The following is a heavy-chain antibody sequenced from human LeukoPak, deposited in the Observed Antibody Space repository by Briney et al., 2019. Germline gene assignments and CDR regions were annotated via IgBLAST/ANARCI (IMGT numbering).Heavy chain of an antibody. D-gene: IGHD6-19*01. CDR1: GFTFSSYW. J-gene: IGHJ4*02. CDR2: IKQDGSEK. CDR3: ARIAVADTWFSVRKYYFDY. Sequence: GGSLRLSCAASGFTFSSYWMSWVRQAPGKGLEWVANIKQDGSEKYYVDSVKGRFTISRDNAKNSLYLQMNSLRAEDTAVYYCARIAVADTWFSVRKYYFDYWGQGTLVTVSS. V-gene: IGHV3-7*01.